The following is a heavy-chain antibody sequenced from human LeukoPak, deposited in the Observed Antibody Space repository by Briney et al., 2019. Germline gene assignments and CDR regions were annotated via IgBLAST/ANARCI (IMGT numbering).Heavy chain of an antibody. D-gene: IGHD4-17*01. CDR1: GGTFSSYA. V-gene: IGHV1-69*13. CDR2: IIPIFGTA. J-gene: IGHJ4*02. CDR3: ARGGEYGDYSYFDY. Sequence: ASVKVSCKASGGTFSSYAISWVRQAPGQGLEWMGGIIPIFGTANYAQKFQGRVTITADESTSTAYMELSSLRSEDTAVYYCARGGEYGDYSYFDYWGQGTLVTVSS.